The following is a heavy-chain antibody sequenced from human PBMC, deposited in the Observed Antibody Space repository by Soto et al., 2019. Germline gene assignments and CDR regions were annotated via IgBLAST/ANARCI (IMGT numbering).Heavy chain of an antibody. CDR1: GGSISTDNYY. CDR2: IDYRGTV. D-gene: IGHD3-3*01. J-gene: IGHJ3*01. Sequence: QVQLQESGPGLVKPSETLSLTCTVSGGSISTDNYYWSWVRQHPGKGLEWIGYIDYRGTVHYNPSIMSRGSISLDRSKNQFSLTPYSVSAADTAIYLCAREVMETIEWDGFDVWGQGTMVTVSS. V-gene: IGHV4-31*03. CDR3: AREVMETIEWDGFDV.